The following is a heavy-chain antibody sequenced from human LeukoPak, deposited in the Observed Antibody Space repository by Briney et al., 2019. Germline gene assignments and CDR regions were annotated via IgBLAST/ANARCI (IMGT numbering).Heavy chain of an antibody. CDR2: IYYSGST. CDR3: ARGFIVWMAGNDYFDY. V-gene: IGHV4-61*08. D-gene: IGHD1-26*01. Sequence: SETLSLTCTVSGGSISSGDYYWSWIRQPPGKGLEWIGYIYYSGSTNYNPSLKSRVTMSVDTSKNQFSLKLSSVTAADTAVYYCARGFIVWMAGNDYFDYWGQGTLVTVSS. J-gene: IGHJ4*02. CDR1: GGSISSGDYY.